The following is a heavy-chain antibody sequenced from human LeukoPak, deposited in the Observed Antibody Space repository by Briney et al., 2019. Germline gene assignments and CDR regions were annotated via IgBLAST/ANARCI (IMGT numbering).Heavy chain of an antibody. CDR3: ARVGTTGDQTTGY. Sequence: TGGSLRLSCAASGFTFSSYGMHWVRQAPGKGLEWVAVIWYDGSNKYYADSVKGRFTISRDNAKNSLYLQMNSLRAEDTAVYYCARVGTTGDQTTGYWGQGTLVTVSS. J-gene: IGHJ4*02. CDR2: IWYDGSNK. CDR1: GFTFSSYG. V-gene: IGHV3-33*01. D-gene: IGHD4-17*01.